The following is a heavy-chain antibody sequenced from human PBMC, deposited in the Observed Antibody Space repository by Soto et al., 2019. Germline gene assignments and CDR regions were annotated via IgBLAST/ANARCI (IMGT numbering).Heavy chain of an antibody. D-gene: IGHD2-2*01. CDR1: GYSYTSYT. CDR2: ISAYNGNT. V-gene: IGHV1-18*01. CDR3: ARLDIVVVPAAIHYYYGMDV. Sequence: QVQLVQSGAEVKKPGASVKVSCKASGYSYTSYTISWVRQAPGQGLEWMGWISAYNGNTNYAQKLQGRVTMTTDTSTSTAYMVLRSLRSVDTAVYYCARLDIVVVPAAIHYYYGMDVWGQGTTVTVSS. J-gene: IGHJ6*02.